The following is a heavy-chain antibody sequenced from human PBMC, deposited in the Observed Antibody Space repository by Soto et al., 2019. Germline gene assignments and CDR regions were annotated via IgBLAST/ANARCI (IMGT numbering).Heavy chain of an antibody. CDR1: AGTFSSYP. CDR3: ARGKFIVVVVAATLPYYSYGMDV. D-gene: IGHD2-15*01. V-gene: IGHV1-69*13. J-gene: IGHJ6*02. Sequence: SVKVSCKASAGTFSSYPISWVRQAPGQGLEWMGGIIPIFGTANYAQKFQGRVTITSDESTSTAYMELSSLRSEDTAVYYCARGKFIVVVVAATLPYYSYGMDVWGQGPTVTVSS. CDR2: IIPIFGTA.